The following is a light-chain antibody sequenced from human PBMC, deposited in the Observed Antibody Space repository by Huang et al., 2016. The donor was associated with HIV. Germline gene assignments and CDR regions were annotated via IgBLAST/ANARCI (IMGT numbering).Light chain of an antibody. CDR3: QQRSNWPPYT. CDR2: DAS. J-gene: IGKJ2*01. V-gene: IGKV3-11*01. Sequence: EIVLTQSPATLSLSPGERATLSCRASQSVSSYLAWYQQKPGQAPRLLMYDASNRVTGIPARFGGSGSGTDFTLTISSLEPEDFAVYYCQQRSNWPPYTFGQGTQLEIK. CDR1: QSVSSY.